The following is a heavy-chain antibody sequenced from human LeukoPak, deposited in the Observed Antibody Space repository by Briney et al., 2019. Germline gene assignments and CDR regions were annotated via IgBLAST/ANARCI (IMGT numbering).Heavy chain of an antibody. CDR1: GFTFSSYA. D-gene: IGHD3-10*01. J-gene: IGHJ4*02. Sequence: GGSLRLSCAASGFTFSSYAMHWVRQAPGKGLEYVSAISSNGGSTYYANSVKGRFTISRDNSKNTLYLQMNSLRAEDTALYYCAKVPYGSGSYYLFDYWGQGTLVTVSS. V-gene: IGHV3-64*01. CDR2: ISSNGGST. CDR3: AKVPYGSGSYYLFDY.